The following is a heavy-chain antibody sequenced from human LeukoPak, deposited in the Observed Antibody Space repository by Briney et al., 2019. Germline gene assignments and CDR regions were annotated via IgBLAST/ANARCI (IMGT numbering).Heavy chain of an antibody. V-gene: IGHV4-4*07. CDR3: ARKPIFASGRHWYYFDN. J-gene: IGHJ4*02. Sequence: SETLSLTCTVSGGSISSYYWSWIRQPAGKGLEWIGRIYTSGSTNYNPSLKSRVTMSVDTSKNQFSLKLSSVTAADTAIYYCARKPIFASGRHWYYFDNWGQGTLVTVSS. CDR1: GGSISSYY. CDR2: IYTSGST. D-gene: IGHD3-10*01.